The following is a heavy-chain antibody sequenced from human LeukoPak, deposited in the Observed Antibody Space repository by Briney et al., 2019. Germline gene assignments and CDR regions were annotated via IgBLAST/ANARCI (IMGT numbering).Heavy chain of an antibody. CDR2: INPKSDET. D-gene: IGHD3-9*01. J-gene: IGHJ4*02. CDR3: ARDWELRYWQGGFDY. CDR1: GYTFTGYY. Sequence: GESLKVSCKASGYTFTGYYIHWVRQAPGQGLEWMGWINPKSDETNYAQKFQGRVTMTRDTSISTAYMELSGLRSDDTAVYYCARDWELRYWQGGFDYWGQGTLVTVSS. V-gene: IGHV1-2*02.